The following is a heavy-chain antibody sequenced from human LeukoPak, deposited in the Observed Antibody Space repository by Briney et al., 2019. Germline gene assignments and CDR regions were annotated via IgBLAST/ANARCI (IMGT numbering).Heavy chain of an antibody. V-gene: IGHV4-61*02. CDR1: GGSISSGSYY. Sequence: SETLSLTCTVSGGSISSGSYYCSWIRQPAGKGLEWIGRIYTSGSTNYNPSLKSRVAISVDTSKNQFSLKLSSVTAADTAVYYCARETTNYDFWSGYYGWGQGTLVTVSS. D-gene: IGHD3-3*01. J-gene: IGHJ4*02. CDR3: ARETTNYDFWSGYYG. CDR2: IYTSGST.